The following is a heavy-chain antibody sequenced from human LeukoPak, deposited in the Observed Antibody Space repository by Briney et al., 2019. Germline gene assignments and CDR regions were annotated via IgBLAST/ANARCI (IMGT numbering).Heavy chain of an antibody. D-gene: IGHD6-19*01. J-gene: IGHJ4*02. CDR2: IYYSGST. CDR1: GGSISSYY. V-gene: IGHV4-59*01. Sequence: SETLSLTCTVSGGSISSYYWRWIRQPPGRGLEWIGYIYYSGSTNYNPSLKSRVTISVDTSKNQFSLKLSSVTAADTAVYYCARYSSGWSLDYWGQGTLVTVSS. CDR3: ARYSSGWSLDY.